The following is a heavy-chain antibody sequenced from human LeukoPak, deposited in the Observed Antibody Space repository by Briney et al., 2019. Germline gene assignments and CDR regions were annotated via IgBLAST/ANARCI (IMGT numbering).Heavy chain of an antibody. V-gene: IGHV3-21*01. CDR3: ARDRGYSGSSGYYGMDV. D-gene: IGHD6-6*01. Sequence: PGGSLRLSCAASGFTFSSYSMNWVRQAPGKGLEWVSSISRSSSYIYYADSVKGRFTISRDNAKNSLYLEMNSLRAEDTAVYYCARDRGYSGSSGYYGMDVWGQGTTVTVSS. CDR1: GFTFSSYS. CDR2: ISRSSSYI. J-gene: IGHJ6*02.